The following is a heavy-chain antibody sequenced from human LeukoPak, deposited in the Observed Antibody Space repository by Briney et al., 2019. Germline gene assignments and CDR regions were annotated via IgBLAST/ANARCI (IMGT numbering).Heavy chain of an antibody. Sequence: SETLSLTCAVYGGSFSGYYWSWIRQPPGKGLEWIGEINHSGSTNYNPSLKSRVTISVDTSKNQFSLKLSSVTAADTAVYYCARGGDGYNLYLDYWGQGTLVTVSS. D-gene: IGHD5-24*01. CDR3: ARGGDGYNLYLDY. J-gene: IGHJ4*02. CDR1: GGSFSGYY. CDR2: INHSGST. V-gene: IGHV4-34*01.